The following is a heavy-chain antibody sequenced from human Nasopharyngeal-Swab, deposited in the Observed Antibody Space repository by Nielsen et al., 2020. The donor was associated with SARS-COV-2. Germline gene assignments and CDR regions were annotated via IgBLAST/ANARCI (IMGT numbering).Heavy chain of an antibody. J-gene: IGHJ6*02. V-gene: IGHV3-13*05. D-gene: IGHD5-12*01. Sequence: GGSLRLSCAASGFTFSSYGMHWVRQATGKGLEWVSAIGTAGDPYYPGSVKGRFTISRDNSKNTLYLQMNSLRAEDTAVYYCARDKEWLRFSIYYYYYGMDVWGQGTTVTVSS. CDR1: GFTFSSYG. CDR2: IGTAGDP. CDR3: ARDKEWLRFSIYYYYYGMDV.